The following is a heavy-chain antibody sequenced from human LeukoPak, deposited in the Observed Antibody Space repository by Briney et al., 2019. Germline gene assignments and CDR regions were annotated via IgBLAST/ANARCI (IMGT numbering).Heavy chain of an antibody. V-gene: IGHV3-7*01. J-gene: IGHJ6*02. CDR1: GFTFSNYW. Sequence: PGGSLRLSCAASGFTFSNYWMNWVRQAPGKGLEWVAIIKQDGSEKHYVDSVKGRFTISRDNAKNSVDLQMNSLRAEDTAVYYCARDGKLGPYDSSGYYSPRYYYGMDVWGQGTTVTVSS. CDR2: IKQDGSEK. D-gene: IGHD3-22*01. CDR3: ARDGKLGPYDSSGYYSPRYYYGMDV.